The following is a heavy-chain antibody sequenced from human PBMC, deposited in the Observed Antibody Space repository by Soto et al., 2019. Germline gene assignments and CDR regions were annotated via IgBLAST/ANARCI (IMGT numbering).Heavy chain of an antibody. CDR3: GRGQTAIDV. D-gene: IGHD5-18*01. CDR2: IYYSGST. CDR1: GGTITRGDHF. Sequence: PSETLSLTCSVSGGTITRGDHFWSWVRQSPGKGLEWLGYIYYSGSTYYNPSLKGRVMMTIDTSKHQFSLNLSSVTAADTAVFYCGRGQTAIDVWGQGTTVTVPS. V-gene: IGHV4-30-4*01. J-gene: IGHJ6*02.